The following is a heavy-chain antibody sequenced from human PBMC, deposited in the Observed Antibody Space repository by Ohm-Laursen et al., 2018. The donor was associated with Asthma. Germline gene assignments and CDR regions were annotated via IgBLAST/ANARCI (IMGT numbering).Heavy chain of an antibody. V-gene: IGHV4-34*01. Sequence: SQTLSLTCAVYGGSFSGYYWSWIRQPPGKGLEWIGEINHSGSTNYNPSLKSRVTISVDTSKNQFSLKLSSVTAADTAVYYCARGEAAAGNVHELFDYWGQGTLVTVSS. CDR2: INHSGST. CDR3: ARGEAAAGNVHELFDY. D-gene: IGHD6-13*01. J-gene: IGHJ4*02. CDR1: GGSFSGYY.